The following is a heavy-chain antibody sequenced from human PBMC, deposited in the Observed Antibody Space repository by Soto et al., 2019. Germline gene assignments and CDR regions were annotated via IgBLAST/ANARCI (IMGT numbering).Heavy chain of an antibody. J-gene: IGHJ3*02. CDR3: ASRDIVVVVAATGPDAFDI. V-gene: IGHV4-39*01. D-gene: IGHD2-15*01. Sequence: SETLSLTCTVSGGSISSSSYYWGWIRQPPGKGLEWIGSIYYSGSTYYNPSLKSRVTISVDTSKNQFSLKLSSVTAADTAVYYCASRDIVVVVAATGPDAFDIWGQGTMVTVSS. CDR2: IYYSGST. CDR1: GGSISSSSYY.